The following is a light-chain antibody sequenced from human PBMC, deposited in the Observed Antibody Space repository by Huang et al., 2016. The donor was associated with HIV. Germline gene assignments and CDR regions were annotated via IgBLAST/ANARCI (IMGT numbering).Light chain of an antibody. CDR3: QQSYTAPRT. CDR2: AAS. CDR1: QSISRY. Sequence: DIQMTQSPSSLSATVGDRVTITCRASQSISRYLNLYQQKPGKAPKLLSYAASSLQSGVPSRFSGSGSETDFTLTISGLQPEDSATYYCQQSYTAPRTFGQGTKLEIK. J-gene: IGKJ2*01. V-gene: IGKV1-39*01.